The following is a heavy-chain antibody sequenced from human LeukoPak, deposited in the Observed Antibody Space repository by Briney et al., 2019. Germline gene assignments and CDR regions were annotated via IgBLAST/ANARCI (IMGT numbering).Heavy chain of an antibody. V-gene: IGHV3-30*02. CDR1: GFTFSSYG. Sequence: GGSLRLSCAASGFTFSSYGMHWVHQAPGKGLEWVAFIRYDGSNKYYADSVKGRFTISRDNSKNTLYLQMNSLRAEDTAVYYCAKDTPAYFDYWGQGTLVTVSS. J-gene: IGHJ4*02. CDR2: IRYDGSNK. CDR3: AKDTPAYFDY.